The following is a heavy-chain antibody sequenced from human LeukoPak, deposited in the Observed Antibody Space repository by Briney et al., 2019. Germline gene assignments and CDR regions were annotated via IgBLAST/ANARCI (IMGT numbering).Heavy chain of an antibody. CDR2: ISDTGATT. CDR1: GFTFSHFG. Sequence: PGTSLRLSCEASGFTFSHFGMHWVRQAPGKGLEWVSAISDTGATTYDADSVKGRFTISRDNSRGTLYLQMNSLRAEDTALYYCAKDTSIGRYCTNGVCSPFDYWGQGTLVTVSS. D-gene: IGHD2-8*01. J-gene: IGHJ4*02. CDR3: AKDTSIGRYCTNGVCSPFDY. V-gene: IGHV3-23*01.